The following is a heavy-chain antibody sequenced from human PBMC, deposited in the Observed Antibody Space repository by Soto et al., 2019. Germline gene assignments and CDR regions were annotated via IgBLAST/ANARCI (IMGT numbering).Heavy chain of an antibody. V-gene: IGHV3-9*01. CDR3: AKDHDEDFGYDLDYFNY. CDR2: ISWEGGRI. D-gene: IGHD5-12*01. J-gene: IGHJ4*02. CDR1: GFNFDDYA. Sequence: EVQLVESGGEFVHPGGSLRLSCATSGFNFDDYAMHWVRQVPGKGLEWISGISWEGGRIGYADSEKGRFTISRDNAKNSLYLEMNSLRSEDTALYYCAKDHDEDFGYDLDYFNYWGRGTLVTVSS.